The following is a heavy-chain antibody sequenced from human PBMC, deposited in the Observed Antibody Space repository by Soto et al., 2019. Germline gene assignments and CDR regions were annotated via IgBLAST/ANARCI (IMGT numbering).Heavy chain of an antibody. CDR1: GFTFSSYG. CDR2: IWYDGSNK. CDR3: AREAAFGGIYYGMDV. Sequence: GSLRLSCAASGFTFSSYGMHWVRQAPGKGLEWVAVIWYDGSNKYYADSVKGRFTISRDNSKNTLYLQMNSLRAEDTAVCYCAREAAFGGIYYGMDVWGQGTTVTVSS. D-gene: IGHD3-10*01. J-gene: IGHJ6*02. V-gene: IGHV3-33*01.